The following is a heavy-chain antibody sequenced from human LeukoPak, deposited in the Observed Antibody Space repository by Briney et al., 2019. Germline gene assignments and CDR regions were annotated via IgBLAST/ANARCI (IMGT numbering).Heavy chain of an antibody. D-gene: IGHD6-13*01. CDR3: GREYSSSFVDY. V-gene: IGHV1-18*01. CDR1: GYIFTSYA. J-gene: IGHJ4*02. CDR2: ISAYNGNT. Sequence: AASVKVSCKASGYIFTSYAIIWVRQAPGQGLEWMGWISAYNGNTKYALKLQGRVTMTTDTSTTTAYMELRSLRSDDTAVYYCGREYSSSFVDYWGQGTLVTVSS.